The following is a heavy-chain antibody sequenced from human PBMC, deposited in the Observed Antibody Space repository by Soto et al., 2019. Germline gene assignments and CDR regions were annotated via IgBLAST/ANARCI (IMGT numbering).Heavy chain of an antibody. D-gene: IGHD3-16*02. Sequence: QVQLVQSGAEVKKPGSSVKVSCKASGNTFSKYAISWVRQAPGQGLEWMGGLIPILGTAKYAQKFQGRVTITADESTRTAYMELSSVRFEDTAVYYCARDSHDYIWGSYRNGMDVWGQGTTVRVSS. J-gene: IGHJ6*02. CDR3: ARDSHDYIWGSYRNGMDV. CDR1: GNTFSKYA. V-gene: IGHV1-69*01. CDR2: LIPILGTA.